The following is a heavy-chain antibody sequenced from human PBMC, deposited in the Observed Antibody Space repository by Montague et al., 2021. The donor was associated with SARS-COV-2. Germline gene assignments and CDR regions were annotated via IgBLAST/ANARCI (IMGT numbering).Heavy chain of an antibody. CDR2: ISYDGSNK. CDR3: ARDPDSGSYSSDAFDI. J-gene: IGHJ3*02. Sequence: SLRLSCAASGFTFSRYAMHWVRQAPGKGLEWVAVISYDGSNKYYADSVKGRFTISRDNSKNTLYLQMNSLRAEDTAVYYCARDPDSGSYSSDAFDIWGQGTMVTVSS. D-gene: IGHD1-26*01. V-gene: IGHV3-30-3*01. CDR1: GFTFSRYA.